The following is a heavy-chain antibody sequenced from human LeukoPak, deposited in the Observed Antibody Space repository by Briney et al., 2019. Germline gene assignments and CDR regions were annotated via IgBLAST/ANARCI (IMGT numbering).Heavy chain of an antibody. Sequence: SETLSLTCTVSGGPISSYYWSWSRQPPGKGLEWIGYIYYSGSTNYNPSLKSRVTISVDTSKNQFSLKLSSVTAADTAVYYCARHYGSSGYYFSSLDYWGQGTLVTVSS. CDR3: ARHYGSSGYYFSSLDY. CDR1: GGPISSYY. V-gene: IGHV4-59*08. J-gene: IGHJ4*02. CDR2: IYYSGST. D-gene: IGHD3-22*01.